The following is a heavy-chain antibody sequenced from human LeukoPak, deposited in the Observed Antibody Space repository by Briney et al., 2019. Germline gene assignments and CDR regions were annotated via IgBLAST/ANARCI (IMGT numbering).Heavy chain of an antibody. CDR1: GVSLSNGGYS. Sequence: PSQTLSLTCAVSGVSLSNGGYSWSWIRQPPGKGLEWIGLIYHSGTTHYNPSLKSRVTMSVDTSKNQFSLKLSSVTAADTAVYYCARGGTDFWSGYFYYWGQGTLVTVSS. CDR3: ARGGTDFWSGYFYY. J-gene: IGHJ4*02. CDR2: IYHSGTT. V-gene: IGHV4-30-2*01. D-gene: IGHD3-3*01.